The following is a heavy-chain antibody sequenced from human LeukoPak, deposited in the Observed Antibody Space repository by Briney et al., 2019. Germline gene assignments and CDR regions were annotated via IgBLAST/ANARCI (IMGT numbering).Heavy chain of an antibody. CDR2: INHSGST. D-gene: IGHD4-23*01. CDR3: ARDIGLYGGQDY. V-gene: IGHV4-34*01. J-gene: IGHJ4*02. CDR1: GGSFSGYY. Sequence: PSETLSLTCAVYGGSFSGYYWSWIRQPPGKGLEWIGEINHSGSTNYNPSLKSRVTISVDTSKKQFSLKLTSVTAADTAVYYCARDIGLYGGQDYWGQGTLVTVSS.